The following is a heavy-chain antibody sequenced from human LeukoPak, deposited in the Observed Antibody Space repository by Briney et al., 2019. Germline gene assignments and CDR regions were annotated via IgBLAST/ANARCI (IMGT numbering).Heavy chain of an antibody. Sequence: SETLPLTCTVSGGSISSGGYYWRWIRQHPGTGLEWIGYIYYSGSTYYNPSLKSRVTISVDPSKNQFSLKLSSVTAADTAEYYCARGRHPDPTEPRPYYFDYWGQGTLVTVSS. CDR1: GGSISSGGYY. CDR2: IYYSGST. D-gene: IGHD6-6*01. J-gene: IGHJ4*02. V-gene: IGHV4-31*03. CDR3: ARGRHPDPTEPRPYYFDY.